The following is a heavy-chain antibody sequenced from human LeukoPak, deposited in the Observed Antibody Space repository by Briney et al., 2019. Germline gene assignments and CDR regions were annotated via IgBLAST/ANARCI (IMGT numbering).Heavy chain of an antibody. CDR3: ARGRGRDVSFYYGMDV. CDR2: IYSNGTT. V-gene: IGHV4-61*02. Sequence: SQTLSLTCTVSRGSISSGSYYWSCLRQPAERGLEWNGRIYSNGTTNHNPSLKSRATISVDTSKNHLSLKLSSVTAADTAVYYCARGRGRDVSFYYGMDVWGQGTTVTVSS. J-gene: IGHJ6*02. CDR1: RGSISSGSYY. D-gene: IGHD3-10*01.